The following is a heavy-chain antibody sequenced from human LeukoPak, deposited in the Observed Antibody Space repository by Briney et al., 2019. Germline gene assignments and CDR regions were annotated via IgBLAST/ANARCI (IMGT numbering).Heavy chain of an antibody. CDR3: ASLSIAVAGTDY. CDR1: GFTFSSYA. D-gene: IGHD6-19*01. V-gene: IGHV3-30-3*01. Sequence: GRSLRLSCAASGFTFSSYAMHWVRQAPGKGLEWVAVISYDGSNKYYADSVKGRFTISRDNSKNTLYLQMNSLRAEDTAVYYCASLSIAVAGTDYWGQGTLVTVSS. CDR2: ISYDGSNK. J-gene: IGHJ4*02.